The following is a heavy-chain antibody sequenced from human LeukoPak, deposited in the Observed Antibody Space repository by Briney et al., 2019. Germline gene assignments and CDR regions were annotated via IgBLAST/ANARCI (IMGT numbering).Heavy chain of an antibody. CDR1: GFTFSSYG. Sequence: GGSLRLSCAASGFTFSSYGMHWVRQAPGKGLEWVAVISYDGSNKYYADSVKGRFTISRDNSKNTLYLQMNSLRAEDTAVYYYAKGSSGDYWGQGTLVTVSS. D-gene: IGHD6-6*01. CDR2: ISYDGSNK. J-gene: IGHJ4*02. V-gene: IGHV3-30*18. CDR3: AKGSSGDY.